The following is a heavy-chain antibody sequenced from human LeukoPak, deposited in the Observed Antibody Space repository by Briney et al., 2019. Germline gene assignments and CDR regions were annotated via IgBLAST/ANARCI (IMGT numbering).Heavy chain of an antibody. CDR3: AKASLYNWNDVWGFDP. CDR1: GFTFSSYA. CDR2: ISGSGGST. V-gene: IGHV3-23*01. Sequence: GGSLRLSCAASGFTFSSYAMSWVRQAPGKGLEWVSAISGSGGSTYYADSVKGRFTISRDNSKNTLYLQMNSLRAEDTAVYYCAKASLYNWNDVWGFDPWGQGTLVTVSS. J-gene: IGHJ5*02. D-gene: IGHD1-20*01.